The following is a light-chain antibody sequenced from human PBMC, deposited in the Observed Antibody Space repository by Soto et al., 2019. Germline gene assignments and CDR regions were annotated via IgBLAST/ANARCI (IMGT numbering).Light chain of an antibody. CDR3: QQYNNWTPIT. J-gene: IGKJ5*01. CDR2: GAS. CDR1: QSVSSN. Sequence: EIVMTQSPATLSVSPGERATLSCRASQSVSSNLAWYQQKPGQAPRLLIYGASTRATGIPARFSGSGSGTEFTLTISSLQSEDFAVYYCQQYNNWTPITFGQGTRLEMK. V-gene: IGKV3-15*01.